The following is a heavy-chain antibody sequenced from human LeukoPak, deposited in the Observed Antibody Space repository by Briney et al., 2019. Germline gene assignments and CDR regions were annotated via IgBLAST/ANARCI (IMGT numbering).Heavy chain of an antibody. V-gene: IGHV4-31*03. CDR2: IYYSGST. J-gene: IGHJ4*02. Sequence: SKTLSLTCTVSGGSISSGGYYWSWIRQHPGKGLEWIGYIYYSGSTYYNPSLKSRVTISVDTSKDQFSLRLSSVTAADTAVYYCARGRQSSDYFDYWGQGTLVTVSS. D-gene: IGHD3-22*01. CDR3: ARGRQSSDYFDY. CDR1: GGSISSGGYY.